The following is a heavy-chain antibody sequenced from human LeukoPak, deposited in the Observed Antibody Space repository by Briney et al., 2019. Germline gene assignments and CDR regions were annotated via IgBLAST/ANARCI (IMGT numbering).Heavy chain of an antibody. CDR1: GFTVTSTY. CDR2: IYSGGST. J-gene: IGHJ3*02. Sequence: PGGSLRLSCAASGFTVTSTYMSWVRQAPGKGLEWVSLIYSGGSTYYADSVKGRFTISRDNSKNTLYLQVNRLRAEDTAVYYCARVEAAAGTEAFDIWGRGTMVTVSS. D-gene: IGHD6-13*01. CDR3: ARVEAAAGTEAFDI. V-gene: IGHV3-66*01.